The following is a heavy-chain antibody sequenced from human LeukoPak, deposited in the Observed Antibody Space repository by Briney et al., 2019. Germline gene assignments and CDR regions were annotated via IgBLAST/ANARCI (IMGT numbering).Heavy chain of an antibody. D-gene: IGHD2-2*01. CDR2: MYNRGRT. V-gene: IGHV4-61*02. CDR1: GASIGSGDFN. CDR3: ARGGKQSVVVESDYLYMDV. Sequence: SETLSLSCAVSGASIGSGDFNWSWVRQPPGKGLEFVGRMYNRGRTNFNPSLESRATISVDTSKGQVSVKLNSVTAADTAVYYCARGGKQSVVVESDYLYMDVWGIGTTVIVSS. J-gene: IGHJ6*03.